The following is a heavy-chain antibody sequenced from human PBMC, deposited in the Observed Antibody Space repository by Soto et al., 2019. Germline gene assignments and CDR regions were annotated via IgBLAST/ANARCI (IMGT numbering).Heavy chain of an antibody. CDR1: GYTFTSYA. Sequence: ASVKVSCNAPGYTFTSYAMHWVRQAPGQRLEWMGWINAGNGNTKYSQKFQGRVTITRDTSASTAYMELSSLRSEDTAVYYCARDLGYALPDYWGQGTLVTVSS. V-gene: IGHV1-3*01. D-gene: IGHD2-15*01. CDR2: INAGNGNT. J-gene: IGHJ4*02. CDR3: ARDLGYALPDY.